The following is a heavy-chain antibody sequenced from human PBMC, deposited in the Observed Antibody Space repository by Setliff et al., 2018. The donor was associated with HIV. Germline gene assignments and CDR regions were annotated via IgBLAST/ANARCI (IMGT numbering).Heavy chain of an antibody. D-gene: IGHD6-19*01. CDR1: GYTFSDYY. Sequence: ASVKVSCKASGYTFSDYYMHWVQQAPGKGLEWMAWISPNSGYTLFAQKFRGRVTMTADTSTSTAYMDLGSLRSDDTAVYYCGRVPYRSAWFSGGHNPFDDWGQGTMVTVSS. J-gene: IGHJ3*01. CDR3: GRVPYRSAWFSGGHNPFDD. CDR2: ISPNSGYT. V-gene: IGHV1-2*02.